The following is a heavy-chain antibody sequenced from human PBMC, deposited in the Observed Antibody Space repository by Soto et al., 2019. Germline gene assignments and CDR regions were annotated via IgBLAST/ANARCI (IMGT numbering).Heavy chain of an antibody. CDR3: ARNSIAVAGPFDY. CDR2: IWYDLCNK. J-gene: IGHJ4*02. D-gene: IGHD6-19*01. Sequence: PGGSLRLSCAASGFTFSSYGMHWVRQAPGKGLEWVAVIWYDLCNKYYADSVKGRFTISIDNSKNTLYLQMNSLRAEDTAVYYCARNSIAVAGPFDYWGQGTLVTVSS. V-gene: IGHV3-33*01. CDR1: GFTFSSYG.